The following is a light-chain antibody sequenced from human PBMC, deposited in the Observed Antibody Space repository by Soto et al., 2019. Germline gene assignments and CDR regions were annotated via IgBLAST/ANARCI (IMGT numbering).Light chain of an antibody. CDR1: KSNIGNNY. J-gene: IGLJ1*01. V-gene: IGLV1-51*01. CDR3: GTWDSSLSVVV. CDR2: DNI. Sequence: QSVLTQPPSVSAAPGQKVTISCSGSKSNIGNNYVSWYQQLPGTAPKLVIYDNINRPSGIPDRFSGSKSGTSATLGITGLQTGDDADYYCGTWDSSLSVVVFGTGNKLTVL.